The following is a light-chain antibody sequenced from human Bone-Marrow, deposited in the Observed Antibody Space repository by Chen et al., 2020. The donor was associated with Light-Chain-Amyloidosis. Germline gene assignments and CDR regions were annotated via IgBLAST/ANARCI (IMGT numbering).Light chain of an antibody. CDR3: QQSYQFMYT. CDR1: QNINSY. Sequence: DIQMTQSPSSLSASVGDRVTITCRASQNINSYLNWYQQKPGQPPKLLIYTASNLQSGVPSRFSGSRSGTDFTLTINSLQPEDFATYYCQQSYQFMYTFGQGTQLDIK. V-gene: IGKV1-39*01. J-gene: IGKJ2*01. CDR2: TAS.